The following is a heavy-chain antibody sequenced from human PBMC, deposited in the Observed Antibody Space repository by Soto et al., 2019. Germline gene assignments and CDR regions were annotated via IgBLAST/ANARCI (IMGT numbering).Heavy chain of an antibody. CDR1: GFTFSSYS. CDR2: ISSSSSYI. CDR3: ARSLEYYDFWSGYDRPQRYYYYGMDV. V-gene: IGHV3-21*01. D-gene: IGHD3-3*01. Sequence: GGSLRLSCAASGFTFSSYSMNWVRQAPGKGLEWVSSISSSSSYIYYADSVKGRFTISRDNAKNSLYLQMNSLRAEDTAVYYCARSLEYYDFWSGYDRPQRYYYYGMDVWGQGTTVTVSS. J-gene: IGHJ6*02.